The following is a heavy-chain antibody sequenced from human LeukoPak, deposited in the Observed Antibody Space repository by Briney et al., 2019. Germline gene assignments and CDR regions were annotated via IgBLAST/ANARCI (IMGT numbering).Heavy chain of an antibody. V-gene: IGHV3-23*01. CDR2: ISGSGGST. J-gene: IGHJ4*02. CDR3: AKVGKDTAMVFG. Sequence: GESLKISCAASGFTFSSYAMSWVRQAPGKGLEWVSAISGSGGSTYYADSVKGRFTISRDNSKNTLYLQMNSLRAEDTAVYYCAKVGKDTAMVFGWGQGTLVTVSS. CDR1: GFTFSSYA. D-gene: IGHD5-18*01.